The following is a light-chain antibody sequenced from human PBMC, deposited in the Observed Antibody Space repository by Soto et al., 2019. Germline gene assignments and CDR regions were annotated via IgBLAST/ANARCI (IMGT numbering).Light chain of an antibody. CDR3: QQYNNWPPIT. Sequence: ETVMTQSPATLSVSPGERATLSCRASQSVSTNLAWYQQKPGRTPRLLIYDASIRATSGPANFSGSGSGTEFTLTIGSLQSEDFAVYYCQQYNNWPPITFGQGTRLEIK. J-gene: IGKJ5*01. V-gene: IGKV3-15*01. CDR2: DAS. CDR1: QSVSTN.